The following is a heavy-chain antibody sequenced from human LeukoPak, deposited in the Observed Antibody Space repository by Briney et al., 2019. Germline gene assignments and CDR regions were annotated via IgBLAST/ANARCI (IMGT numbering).Heavy chain of an antibody. CDR1: GYTFTGYY. V-gene: IGHV1-2*02. J-gene: IGHJ4*02. CDR2: INPNSGGT. Sequence: ASVKVSCKASGYTFTGYYMHWVRQAPGQGLEWMGWINPNSGGTNYAQKFQGRVTMTRDTSISTAYMELSRLRSDDTAVYYCARDLAGAEWLVITGYWYWGQGTLVTVSS. CDR3: ARDLAGAEWLVITGYWY. D-gene: IGHD6-19*01.